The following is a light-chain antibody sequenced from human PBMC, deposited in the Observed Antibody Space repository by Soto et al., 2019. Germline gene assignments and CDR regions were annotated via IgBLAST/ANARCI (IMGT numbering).Light chain of an antibody. J-gene: IGKJ1*01. V-gene: IGKV3-20*01. CDR3: QQYGS. CDR2: GAT. CDR1: PSIGATH. Sequence: EIVLTKSTGTLSLCPGGRASLSCRASPSIGATHLAWYQPKPRQAPRLVIYGATSRAPGIPDRFSGSASGTEFTLTISRLEPEDFAVYYCQQYGSFGQGTKVDI.